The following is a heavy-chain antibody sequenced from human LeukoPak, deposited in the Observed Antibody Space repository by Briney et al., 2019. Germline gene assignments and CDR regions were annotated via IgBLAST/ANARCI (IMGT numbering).Heavy chain of an antibody. D-gene: IGHD4-23*01. V-gene: IGHV3-23*01. J-gene: IGHJ4*02. CDR2: ISGDGGST. CDR3: AKDLTTVVTPSFDY. Sequence: GGSLRLSCAASGFTFSNYAMSWVRQAPGKGLEWVSAISGDGGSTYYADSVKGRFTNSRDNSKSTLYLQMNSLRAEDTAVYYCAKDLTTVVTPSFDYWGQGTLVTVSS. CDR1: GFTFSNYA.